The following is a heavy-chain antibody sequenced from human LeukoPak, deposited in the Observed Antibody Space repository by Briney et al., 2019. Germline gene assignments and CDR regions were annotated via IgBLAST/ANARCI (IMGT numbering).Heavy chain of an antibody. CDR1: GFTFNNFA. Sequence: PGRSLRLSCAASGFTFNNFAMYWVRQAPGKGLQWVALLSYDGSKKYYADSVKGRFTISRDNSKNTLYLQMNSLRAEDTAVYYCAKDISSGWPYCFDYWGQGTLVTVSS. D-gene: IGHD6-19*01. CDR2: LSYDGSKK. CDR3: AKDISSGWPYCFDY. J-gene: IGHJ4*02. V-gene: IGHV3-30*04.